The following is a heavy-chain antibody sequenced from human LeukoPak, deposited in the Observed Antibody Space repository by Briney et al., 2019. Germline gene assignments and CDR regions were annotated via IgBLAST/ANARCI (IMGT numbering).Heavy chain of an antibody. Sequence: GGSLRLSCAASGFIFNNYAMSWVRQAPGKGLEWVANIKQDGSEKYYVDSVKGRFTISRDNAKNSLYLQMNSLRTDDTGVYYCARDRGAARPNDYWGQGTLVAVSS. CDR3: ARDRGAARPNDY. D-gene: IGHD6-6*01. V-gene: IGHV3-7*03. J-gene: IGHJ4*02. CDR2: IKQDGSEK. CDR1: GFIFNNYA.